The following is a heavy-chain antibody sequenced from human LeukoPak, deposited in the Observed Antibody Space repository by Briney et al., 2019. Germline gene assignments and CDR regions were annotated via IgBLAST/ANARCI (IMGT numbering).Heavy chain of an antibody. CDR1: GFTFSSYS. D-gene: IGHD3-10*01. J-gene: IGHJ6*02. CDR2: ISSSSSYI. Sequence: PGGSLRLSCAASGFTFSSYSMNWVRQAPGKGLEWVSSISSSSSYIYYADSVKGRFTISRDSAKNSLYLQMNSLRAEDTAVYYCARLELFYGMDVWGQGTTVTVSS. V-gene: IGHV3-21*01. CDR3: ARLELFYGMDV.